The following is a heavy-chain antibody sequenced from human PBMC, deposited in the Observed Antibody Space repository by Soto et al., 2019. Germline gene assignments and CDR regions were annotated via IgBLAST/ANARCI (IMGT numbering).Heavy chain of an antibody. D-gene: IGHD6-13*01. Sequence: QVQLQESGPGLVKASQTLSLSCSVSGRSVNSAGFYWTWIRQRPGKGLEWIGYIYYSGSTYYSPSLQSRAIISIDTSDNKFSLRLNSVTAADTAVYYCARGIFLATAAAYFDFWGQGILVTVSS. J-gene: IGHJ4*02. V-gene: IGHV4-31*03. CDR1: GRSVNSAGFY. CDR2: IYYSGST. CDR3: ARGIFLATAAAYFDF.